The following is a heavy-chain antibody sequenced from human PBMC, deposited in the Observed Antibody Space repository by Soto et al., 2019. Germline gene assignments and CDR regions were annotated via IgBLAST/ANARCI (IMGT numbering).Heavy chain of an antibody. CDR2: ISATTGNT. D-gene: IGHD2-15*01. J-gene: IGHJ4*02. CDR3: AIDSDGGY. CDR1: GFNFSIYT. V-gene: IGHV3-23*01. Sequence: EVRLSESGGGLVQPGESLRLSCAASGFNFSIYTMIWVRQAPGKGLEWVSVISATTGNTYYTDSVKGRFTISRDNFENTLFLQMNNRRAEDTALYYCAIDSDGGYWGQGTLVTVSS.